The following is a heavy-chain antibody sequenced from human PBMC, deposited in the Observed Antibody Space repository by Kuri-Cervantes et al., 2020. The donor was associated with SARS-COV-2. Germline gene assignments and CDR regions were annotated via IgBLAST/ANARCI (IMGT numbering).Heavy chain of an antibody. V-gene: IGHV4-59*01. CDR2: IYYSGST. CDR3: ARDAERAADFWSGYKNWFDP. CDR1: GGSISSYY. Sequence: SETLSVTCTVSGGSISSYYWSWIRQPPGKGLEWIGYIYYSGSTNYNPSLKSRVTISVDTSKNRFSLKLSAVTAADTAVYYCARDAERAADFWSGYKNWFDPWGQGTLVTVSS. J-gene: IGHJ5*02. D-gene: IGHD3-3*01.